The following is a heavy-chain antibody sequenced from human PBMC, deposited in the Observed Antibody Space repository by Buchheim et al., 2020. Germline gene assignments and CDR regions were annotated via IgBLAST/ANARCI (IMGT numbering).Heavy chain of an antibody. J-gene: IGHJ4*02. D-gene: IGHD3-22*01. CDR2: ISAYTGNT. Sequence: QVQLVQSGAEVKKPGASVKVSCKASGYAFSNYGVTWVRQAPGQGLEWMGWISAYTGNTNYAQKLQGRVTLTTDTSTSTAYLELRSLRSDDTAVYYCARGFYYDSSGYYPYYFDYWGQGTL. CDR3: ARGFYYDSSGYYPYYFDY. V-gene: IGHV1-18*01. CDR1: GYAFSNYG.